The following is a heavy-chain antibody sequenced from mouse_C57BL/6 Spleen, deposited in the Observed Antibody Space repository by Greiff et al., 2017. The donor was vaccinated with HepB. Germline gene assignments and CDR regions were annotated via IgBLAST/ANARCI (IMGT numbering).Heavy chain of an antibody. CDR2: INPNNGGT. CDR3: ARLLGRAMDY. CDR1: GYTFTDYY. Sequence: VQLQQSGPELVKPGASVKISCKASGYTFTDYYMNWVKQSHGKSLEWIGDINPNNGGTSYNQKFKGKATLTVDKSSSTAYMELRSLTSEDSAVYYCARLLGRAMDYWGQGTSVTVSS. D-gene: IGHD4-1*01. V-gene: IGHV1-26*01. J-gene: IGHJ4*01.